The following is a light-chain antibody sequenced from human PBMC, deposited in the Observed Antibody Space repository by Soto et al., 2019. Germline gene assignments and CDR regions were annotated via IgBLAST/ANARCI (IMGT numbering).Light chain of an antibody. Sequence: EIAMTQSPATLSVSPGERATLSCRASRTIGIDLAWYQQRPGQAPRLLIYDVSTRAAGVPARFSASGSETEFTLTISSLQSEDFAVYYCHQYYDWPRTFGRGTNVEIK. CDR3: HQYYDWPRT. V-gene: IGKV3-15*01. CDR2: DVS. CDR1: RTIGID. J-gene: IGKJ1*01.